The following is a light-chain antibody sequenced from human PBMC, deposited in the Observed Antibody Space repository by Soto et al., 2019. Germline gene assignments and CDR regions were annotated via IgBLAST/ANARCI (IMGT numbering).Light chain of an antibody. V-gene: IGKV3-11*01. CDR1: RSVSSY. Sequence: IVVTQSPATLSLSPGERATLSCRASRSVSSYLAWYQQKPGQAPRLLIYDASNRATGIPARFSGSGSGTDFTLTISSLEPEDFAVYYCQQRSNWPPKYTFGQGTKVDIK. CDR3: QQRSNWPPKYT. CDR2: DAS. J-gene: IGKJ2*01.